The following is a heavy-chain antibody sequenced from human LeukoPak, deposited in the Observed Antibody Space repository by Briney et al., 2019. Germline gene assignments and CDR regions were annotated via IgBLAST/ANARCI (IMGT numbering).Heavy chain of an antibody. J-gene: IGHJ6*03. CDR3: ARGIPNYYYMDV. V-gene: IGHV1-46*01. Sequence: APVKVSYKPSGYTFTSYYMHLVRQAPGHGLEWWGMINPSGGSASYAKKFQGRVTMTRDTSTGTVYMELSSLISEDTAVYYCARGIPNYYYMDVWGKGTTVTVSS. CDR1: GYTFTSYY. CDR2: INPSGGSA.